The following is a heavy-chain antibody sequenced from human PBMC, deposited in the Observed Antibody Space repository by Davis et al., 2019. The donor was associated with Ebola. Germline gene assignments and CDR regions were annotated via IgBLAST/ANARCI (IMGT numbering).Heavy chain of an antibody. CDR2: IYSGGST. J-gene: IGHJ3*02. V-gene: IGHV3-53*01. CDR1: GFTVSSNY. D-gene: IGHD5-12*01. Sequence: GESLKISCAASGFTVSSNYMSWVRQAPGKGLEWVSVIYSGGSTYYADSVKGRFTISRDNSKNTLYLQMNSLRAEDTAVYYCARDSSGRGFDIWGQGTMVTVSS. CDR3: ARDSSGRGFDI.